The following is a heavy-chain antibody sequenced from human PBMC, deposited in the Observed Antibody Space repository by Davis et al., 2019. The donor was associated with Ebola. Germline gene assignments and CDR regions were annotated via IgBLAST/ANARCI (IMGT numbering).Heavy chain of an antibody. J-gene: IGHJ6*02. Sequence: SVKVSCKASGGTFSSYAISWVRQAPGQGLEWLGGIIPIFGTANYAQKFQGRVTITADESTSTAYMELSSLRSEDTAVYYCARGEFDYGGNSRYYYGMDVWGQGTTVTVSS. CDR1: GGTFSSYA. V-gene: IGHV1-69*13. D-gene: IGHD4-23*01. CDR2: IIPIFGTA. CDR3: ARGEFDYGGNSRYYYGMDV.